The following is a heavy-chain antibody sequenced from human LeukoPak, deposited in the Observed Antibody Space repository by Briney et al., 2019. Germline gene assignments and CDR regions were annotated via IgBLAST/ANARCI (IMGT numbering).Heavy chain of an antibody. Sequence: ASVKVSCKASGYIFTTYYMHWLRQAPGQGLEWMGIIHPSSGGTRYAQKFQGRVTMTRDTSTSTVYMALTSLRSEDTAVYFCAREVGVGDNHFDYWGQGTQVAVSS. V-gene: IGHV1-46*01. CDR3: AREVGVGDNHFDY. J-gene: IGHJ4*02. CDR2: IHPSSGGT. D-gene: IGHD1-26*01. CDR1: GYIFTTYY.